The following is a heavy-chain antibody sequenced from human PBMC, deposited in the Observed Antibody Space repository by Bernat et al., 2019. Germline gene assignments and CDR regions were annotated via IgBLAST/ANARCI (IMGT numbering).Heavy chain of an antibody. Sequence: QVQLVESGGGVVQPGRSLRLSCAASGFTFSSYGMHWVRQAPGKGLEWVAVISYDGSNKDYAASVKGRITISRDNSKNTLYLQMNSLSAEDTAVYYCAKDWALYYYYYGMDVWGQGTTVTVSS. J-gene: IGHJ6*02. V-gene: IGHV3-30*18. CDR3: AKDWALYYYYYGMDV. CDR1: GFTFSSYG. D-gene: IGHD3-16*01. CDR2: ISYDGSNK.